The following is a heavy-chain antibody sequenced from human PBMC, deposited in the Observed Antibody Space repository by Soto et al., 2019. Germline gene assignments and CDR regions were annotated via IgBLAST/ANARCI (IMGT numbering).Heavy chain of an antibody. CDR3: ARLTDILRGVHNWFDP. V-gene: IGHV4-39*02. Sequence: PSETLSLTCTVSGGSISSSSYYWGWIRQPPGKGLEWIGSTYYSGSTYYNPSLKSRVTISVDTSKSHFSLKLRSVTAADTAVYYCARLTDILRGVHNWFDPWGQGTLVTVSS. D-gene: IGHD3-10*01. CDR2: TYYSGST. CDR1: GGSISSSSYY. J-gene: IGHJ5*02.